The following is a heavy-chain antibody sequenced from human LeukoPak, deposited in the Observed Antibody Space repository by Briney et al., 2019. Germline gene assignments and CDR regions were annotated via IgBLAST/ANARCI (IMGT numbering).Heavy chain of an antibody. Sequence: GGSLRLSCADSGFTFSRYWMRWVRQAPGKGVEWVAHIKQDGSEKYYVDSVRGRFTISRDKATNSLYLQMNSLRAEDTAVYYCARVKGEGAHIDYWGQGTLVTVSS. J-gene: IGHJ4*02. CDR3: ARVKGEGAHIDY. V-gene: IGHV3-7*01. D-gene: IGHD1-26*01. CDR1: GFTFSRYW. CDR2: IKQDGSEK.